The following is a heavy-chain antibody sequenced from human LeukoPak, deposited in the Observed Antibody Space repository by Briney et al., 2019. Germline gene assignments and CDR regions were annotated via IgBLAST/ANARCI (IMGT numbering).Heavy chain of an antibody. CDR1: GGSISSGGYY. D-gene: IGHD2-2*01. CDR3: ARDTGSTSSEGYYYCMDV. J-gene: IGHJ6*03. V-gene: IGHV4-30-2*01. Sequence: SQTLSLTCTVSGGSISSGGYYWSWIRQPPGKGLEWIGYIYHSGSTYYNPSLKSRVTISVDRSKNQFSLKLSSVTAADTAVYYCARDTGSTSSEGYYYCMDVWGKGTTVTVSS. CDR2: IYHSGST.